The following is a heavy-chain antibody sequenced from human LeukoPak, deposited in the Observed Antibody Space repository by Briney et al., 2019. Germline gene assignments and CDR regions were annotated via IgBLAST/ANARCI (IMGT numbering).Heavy chain of an antibody. CDR3: ARDTGDFGAIDY. V-gene: IGHV4-30-2*01. D-gene: IGHD4/OR15-4a*01. CDR1: GGSISSGGYY. Sequence: SQTLSLTCTVSGGSISSGGYYWSWIRQPPGKGLEWIGYIYHSGSTYYNPSLKSRVTISVDRSKNQFSLKLSSVTAADTAVYYCARDTGDFGAIDYWGQGTLVTVSS. J-gene: IGHJ4*02. CDR2: IYHSGST.